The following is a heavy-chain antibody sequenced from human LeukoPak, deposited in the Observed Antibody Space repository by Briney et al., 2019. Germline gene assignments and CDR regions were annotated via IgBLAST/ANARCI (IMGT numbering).Heavy chain of an antibody. CDR1: GYTFTNYG. CDR3: ARDLYNILTGYYSTNFDY. D-gene: IGHD3-9*01. CDR2: ISVYNGNT. J-gene: IGHJ4*02. V-gene: IGHV1-18*01. Sequence: ASVKVSCKASGYTFTNYGISWVRQAPGKGLEWMGWISVYNGNTNYVQKLQGRVTMTTDTSTSTAYMELRSLRSDDTAVYYCARDLYNILTGYYSTNFDYWGQGTLVTVSS.